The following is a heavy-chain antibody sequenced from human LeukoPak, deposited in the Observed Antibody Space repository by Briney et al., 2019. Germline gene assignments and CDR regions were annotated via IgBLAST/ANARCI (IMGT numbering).Heavy chain of an antibody. J-gene: IGHJ4*02. V-gene: IGHV3-23*01. D-gene: IGHD3-10*01. Sequence: PGGSLRLSCATSGXTFSTSAMSWVRQAPGKGLAWVSTISGSGGGTYYADSVKGRFTISRDNSKNTLYLQMNSLRAEDTAVFYCAKLFYSSGMYHFDYWGQGILVTVSS. CDR1: GXTFSTSA. CDR2: ISGSGGGT. CDR3: AKLFYSSGMYHFDY.